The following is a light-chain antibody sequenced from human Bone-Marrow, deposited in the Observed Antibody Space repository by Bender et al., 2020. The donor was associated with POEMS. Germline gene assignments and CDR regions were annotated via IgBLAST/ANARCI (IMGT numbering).Light chain of an antibody. V-gene: IGLV2-23*02. CDR3: CSYAGSSTWV. CDR1: SSDVGGYDY. CDR2: AVT. Sequence: QTALTQPASVSGSPGQSITISCIGTSSDVGGYDYVSWYQQHPGKAPKLMIYAVTKRPSGVSNRFSGSKSGNTASLTISGLQAEDEADYYCCSYAGSSTWVFGGGTKVTVL. J-gene: IGLJ3*02.